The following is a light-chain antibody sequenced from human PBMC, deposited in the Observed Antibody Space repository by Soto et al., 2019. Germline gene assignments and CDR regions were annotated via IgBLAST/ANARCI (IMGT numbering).Light chain of an antibody. CDR1: SSDVGGYNY. CDR3: ISYAGSNYFRV. J-gene: IGLJ3*02. Sequence: QSALTQPPSASGSPGQSVTISCTGTSSDVGGYNYVSWYQQHPGKAPKLMIYEVSKRPSGVPDRFSGSKSGNTASLTVSGLQAEDEADYYCISYAGSNYFRVFGGGTQLTVL. V-gene: IGLV2-8*01. CDR2: EVS.